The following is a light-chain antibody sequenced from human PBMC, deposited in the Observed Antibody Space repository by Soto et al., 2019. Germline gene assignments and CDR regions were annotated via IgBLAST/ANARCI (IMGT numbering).Light chain of an antibody. CDR2: HAS. Sequence: DIQMTQSPSTLPASGGERVTITCRASQSISNWLAWYQQKPWTAPKVLIYHASNLQSGVPSRFSGSGSGTEFTLTISSLQPDDFATYYCQQYNSYSFGQGTKVDIK. CDR1: QSISNW. J-gene: IGKJ1*01. CDR3: QQYNSYS. V-gene: IGKV1-5*01.